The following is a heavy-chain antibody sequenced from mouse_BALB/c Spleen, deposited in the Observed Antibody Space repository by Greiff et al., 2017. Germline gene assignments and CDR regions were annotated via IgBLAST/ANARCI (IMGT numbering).Heavy chain of an antibody. CDR2: INPGSGGT. D-gene: IGHD2-4*01. V-gene: IGHV1-54*01. CDR3: ARCYYDYDGFAY. CDR1: GYAFTNYL. Sequence: QVQLKQSGAELVRPGTSVKVSCKASGYAFTNYLIEWVKQRPGQGLEWIGVINPGSGGTNYNEKFKGKATLTADKSSSTAYMQLSSLTSDDSAVYFCARCYYDYDGFAYWGQGTLVTVSA. J-gene: IGHJ3*01.